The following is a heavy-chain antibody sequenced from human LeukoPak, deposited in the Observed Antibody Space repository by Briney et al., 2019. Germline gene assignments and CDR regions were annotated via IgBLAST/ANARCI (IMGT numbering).Heavy chain of an antibody. CDR1: EFSFSDYL. CDR3: ARGGYKYAWDY. D-gene: IGHD5-12*01. Sequence: GGSLRLSCVVSEFSFSDYLMHWVRQAPGKGLEWVSSISSRSTYIYYADSVKGRFTISRDNAKNSLYLQMNSLGAEDTALYYCARGGYKYAWDYWGQGTLVTVSS. CDR2: ISSRSTYI. V-gene: IGHV3-21*04. J-gene: IGHJ4*02.